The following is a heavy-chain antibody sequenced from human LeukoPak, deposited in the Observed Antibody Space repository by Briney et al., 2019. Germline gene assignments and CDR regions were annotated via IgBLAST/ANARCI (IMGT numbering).Heavy chain of an antibody. CDR3: ARDLDYADYAQEY. CDR1: GYRFTDYY. D-gene: IGHD4-17*01. CDR2: INPSTGGT. Sequence: ASVTVSFTASGYRFTDYYMHWVRQAPGQGLEWMGWINPSTGGTNYAQKFQGRVTMTRDTSISTGYMEVNRLTSEDTAIYYCARDLDYADYAQEYWGQGTLVTVSS. J-gene: IGHJ4*02. V-gene: IGHV1-2*02.